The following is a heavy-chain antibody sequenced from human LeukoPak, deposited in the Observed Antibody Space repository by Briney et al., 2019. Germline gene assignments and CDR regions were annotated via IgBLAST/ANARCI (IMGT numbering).Heavy chain of an antibody. CDR1: GFPFSSYW. CDR2: IKQEGSEK. CDR3: TRAAYCSSTSCYYYYYYMDV. D-gene: IGHD2-2*01. Sequence: GGSLRLSCAASGFPFSSYWMSWVRQAPGKGLEWVATIKQEGSEKYYVDSVKGRFTIDRDNDKYSLYLQMNSLRAEDTAVYYCTRAAYCSSTSCYYYYYYMDVWGKGTTVTVSS. V-gene: IGHV3-7*01. J-gene: IGHJ6*03.